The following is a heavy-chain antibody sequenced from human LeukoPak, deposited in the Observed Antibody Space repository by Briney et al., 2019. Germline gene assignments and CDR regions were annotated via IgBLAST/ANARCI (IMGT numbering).Heavy chain of an antibody. CDR3: STIDY. CDR2: IYSTGST. Sequence: PGGSPRLSCAASGFTFSSYWMHWVRQAPGKGLVWVSVIYSTGSTYYADSVKGRFTISRDNSKNTLYLQMNSLRAEDTAVYYCSTIDYWGQGTLVTVSS. V-gene: IGHV3-66*01. CDR1: GFTFSSYW. J-gene: IGHJ4*02.